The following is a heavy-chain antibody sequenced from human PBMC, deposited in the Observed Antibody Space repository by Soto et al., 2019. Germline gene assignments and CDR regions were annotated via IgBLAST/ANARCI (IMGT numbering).Heavy chain of an antibody. CDR1: GYTFTGYY. D-gene: IGHD1-1*01. V-gene: IGHV1-2*02. Sequence: GASVKVSCKASGYTFTGYYMHWLRQCPGQGLEWMGWINPNSGGTNYAQKFQGRVTMTRDTSISTAYMELSRLRSDDTAVYYCARVPNWNEGWVDYWGQGTLVTVSS. CDR3: ARVPNWNEGWVDY. J-gene: IGHJ4*02. CDR2: INPNSGGT.